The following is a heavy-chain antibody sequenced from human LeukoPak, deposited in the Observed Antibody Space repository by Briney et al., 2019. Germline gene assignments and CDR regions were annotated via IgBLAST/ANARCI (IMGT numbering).Heavy chain of an antibody. CDR3: ATIPRSYYYGSGSPFDY. CDR1: GFTFSDYY. D-gene: IGHD3-10*01. Sequence: PGGSLSLSCAASGFTFSDYYMSWIRQAPGKGLEWVSYISSSGSTIYYADSVKGRFTISRDNAKNSLYLQMNSLRAEDTAVYYCATIPRSYYYGSGSPFDYWGQGTLVTVSS. CDR2: ISSSGSTI. V-gene: IGHV3-11*01. J-gene: IGHJ4*02.